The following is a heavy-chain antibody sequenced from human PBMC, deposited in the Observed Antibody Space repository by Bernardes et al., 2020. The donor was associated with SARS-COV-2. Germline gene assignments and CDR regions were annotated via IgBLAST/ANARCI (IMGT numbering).Heavy chain of an antibody. V-gene: IGHV1-18*01. J-gene: IGHJ4*02. CDR1: GYTFTSYG. CDR3: ARAVGGYSYGSGVDY. D-gene: IGHD5-18*01. Sequence: ASVKVSCKASGYTFTSYGISWVRQAPGQGLEWMGWISAYNGNTNYAQKLQGRVTMTTDTSTSTAYMELRSLRSDDTAVYYCARAVGGYSYGSGVDYWGQGTLVTVSS. CDR2: ISAYNGNT.